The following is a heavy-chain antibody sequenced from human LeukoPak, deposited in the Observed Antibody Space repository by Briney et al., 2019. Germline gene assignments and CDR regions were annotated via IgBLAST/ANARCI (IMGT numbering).Heavy chain of an antibody. V-gene: IGHV3-74*01. D-gene: IGHD3-22*01. CDR1: GFSVSGFW. CDR3: ARDLTGPYDH. Sequence: GEPLRLSCAASGFSVSGFWMHWVRQAPGKELVWVARINVEGDYIDYAESVRGRFTISRDSAKNTLYLQMNSVRAEDTAVYSCARDLTGPYDHWGQGTLVTVSS. J-gene: IGHJ4*02. CDR2: INVEGDYI.